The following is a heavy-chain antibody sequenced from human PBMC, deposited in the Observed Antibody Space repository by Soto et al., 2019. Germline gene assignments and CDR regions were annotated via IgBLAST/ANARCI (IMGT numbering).Heavy chain of an antibody. CDR3: AKDRWGSSGLDS. CDR1: GFTFSSYD. V-gene: IGHV3-30*18. D-gene: IGHD6-19*01. J-gene: IGHJ4*02. CDR2: ISYDGSSK. Sequence: QVQLVESGGGVVQPGRSLRLSCAASGFTFSSYDMHWVRQAPGKGLEWVAIISYDGSSKYYTDSVKGRFTISRDNSKNTLYLPMNSMRAEDTAVYYCAKDRWGSSGLDSWGQGTLGTVSS.